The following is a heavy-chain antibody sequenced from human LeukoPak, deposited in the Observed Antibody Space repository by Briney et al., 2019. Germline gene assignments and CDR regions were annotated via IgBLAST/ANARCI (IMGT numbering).Heavy chain of an antibody. Sequence: GASVKVSCKVSGYTLTELSMHWVRQAPGKGLEWMGGFDPEDGETIYAQKFQGRVTMTEDTPTDTAYMELSSLRSEDTAVYYCATVGITMVRGVLYYYYYGMDVWGQGTTVTVSS. D-gene: IGHD3-10*01. V-gene: IGHV1-24*01. CDR1: GYTLTELS. CDR3: ATVGITMVRGVLYYYYYGMDV. CDR2: FDPEDGET. J-gene: IGHJ6*02.